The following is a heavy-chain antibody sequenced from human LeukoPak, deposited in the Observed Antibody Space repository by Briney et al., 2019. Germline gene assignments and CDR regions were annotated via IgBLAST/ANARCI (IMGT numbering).Heavy chain of an antibody. CDR2: INPSGGST. J-gene: IGHJ6*02. CDR1: GYTFTSYY. D-gene: IGHD3-3*01. Sequence: GASVKVSCKASGYTFTSYYMHWVRQAPGQGLEWLGIINPSGGSTSYAQKFQGRVTMTRDTSTSTVYMELSSLRSEDTAVYYCAADPYYDPPNYYYYGMDVWGQGTTVTVSS. CDR3: AADPYYDPPNYYYYGMDV. V-gene: IGHV1-46*01.